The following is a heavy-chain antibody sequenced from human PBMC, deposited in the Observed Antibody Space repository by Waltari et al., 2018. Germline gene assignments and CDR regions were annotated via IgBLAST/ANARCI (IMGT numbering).Heavy chain of an antibody. CDR1: GFTFSSYA. CDR2: ISYDGSNK. J-gene: IGHJ4*02. CDR3: ARGWGSGNGFDY. V-gene: IGHV3-30-3*01. Sequence: VQLVESGGGLVKPGGSLRLSCAASGFTFSSYAMHWVRQAPGKGLEWVAVISYDGSNKYYADSVKGRFTISRDNSKNTLYLQMNSLRAEDTAVYYCARGWGSGNGFDYWGQGTLVTVSS. D-gene: IGHD3-10*01.